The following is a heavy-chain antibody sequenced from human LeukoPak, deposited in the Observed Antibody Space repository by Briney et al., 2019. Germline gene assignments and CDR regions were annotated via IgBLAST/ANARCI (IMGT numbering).Heavy chain of an antibody. CDR2: IIPIFGTA. Sequence: ASVKVSCKASGGTSSSYAISWVRQAPGQGLEWIGRIIPIFGTANYAQKFQGRVTITTDESTSTAYMELSSLRSEDTAVYYCGREADSYYYGSGRNWFDPWGQGILVTVSS. J-gene: IGHJ5*02. CDR1: GGTSSSYA. D-gene: IGHD3-10*01. CDR3: GREADSYYYGSGRNWFDP. V-gene: IGHV1-69*05.